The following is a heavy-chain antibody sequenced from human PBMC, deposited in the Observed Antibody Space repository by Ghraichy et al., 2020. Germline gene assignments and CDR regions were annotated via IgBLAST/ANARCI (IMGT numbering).Heavy chain of an antibody. CDR1: GFTFSTYS. Sequence: GGSLRLSCAGSGFTFSTYSMNWVRQAPGKGLEWVSYISSTSSTTYYADSVKVRFTISRDNAKNSLYLQMNSLRDEDTAVYYCARYESYYYDSSGYYYAFDIWGQGTMVTVSS. CDR3: ARYESYYYDSSGYYYAFDI. J-gene: IGHJ3*02. V-gene: IGHV3-48*02. D-gene: IGHD3-22*01. CDR2: ISSTSSTT.